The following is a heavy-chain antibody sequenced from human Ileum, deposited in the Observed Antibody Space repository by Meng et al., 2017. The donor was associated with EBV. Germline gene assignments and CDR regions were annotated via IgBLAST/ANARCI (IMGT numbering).Heavy chain of an antibody. CDR1: GFIVSNYW. CDR3: ARDLFWNQADY. CDR2: IHADGSVT. V-gene: IGHV3-74*01. D-gene: IGHD1-14*01. J-gene: IGHJ4*02. Sequence: EGHLFESGGGLVQPGGSLRLACATSGFIVSNYWMHWVRQAPGKGLVWVSRIHADGSVTNYADSVKGRFTISRDNAKNTLYLQMNSLRAEDTAVYYCARDLFWNQADYWGQGTLVTVSS.